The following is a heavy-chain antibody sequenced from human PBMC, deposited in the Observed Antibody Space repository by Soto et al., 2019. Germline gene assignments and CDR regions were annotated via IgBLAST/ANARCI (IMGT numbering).Heavy chain of an antibody. Sequence: PGGSLRLSCAASGFTFNSYAMSWVRQAPGKGLEWVSAISGSGGSTYYADSVKGRFTISRDNSKNTLYLQMNSLRAEDTAVYYCAKARGRRGMIVVVIGFFDYWGQGTLVTVSS. V-gene: IGHV3-23*01. D-gene: IGHD3-22*01. CDR1: GFTFNSYA. J-gene: IGHJ4*02. CDR2: ISGSGGST. CDR3: AKARGRRGMIVVVIGFFDY.